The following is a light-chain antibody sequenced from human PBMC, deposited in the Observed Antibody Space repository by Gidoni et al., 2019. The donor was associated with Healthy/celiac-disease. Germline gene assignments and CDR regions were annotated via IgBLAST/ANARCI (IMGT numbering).Light chain of an antibody. J-gene: IGLJ1*01. V-gene: IGLV3-1*01. CDR2: QDS. CDR3: QAWDSSTYV. CDR1: KLGDKY. Sequence: SYELTQPPSVSVSSGQTASITCSGDKLGDKYACWYQQKPGQSPVLVIYQDSKRLSGIPERFSGSNSGNTATLTISGTQAMDEADYYCQAWDSSTYVFGTGTKVTVL.